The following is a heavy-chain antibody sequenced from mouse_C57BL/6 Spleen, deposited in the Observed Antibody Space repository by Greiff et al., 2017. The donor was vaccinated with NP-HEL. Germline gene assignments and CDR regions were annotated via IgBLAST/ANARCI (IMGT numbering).Heavy chain of an antibody. J-gene: IGHJ3*01. CDR3: ARRHVNSSGPWFAY. V-gene: IGHV1-55*01. CDR2: IYPGSGST. CDR1: GYTFTSYW. D-gene: IGHD3-2*02. Sequence: QVQLQQPGAELVKPGASVKMSCKASGYTFTSYWITWVKQRPGQGLEWIGDIYPGSGSTNYNEKFKSKATLPVDTSSSTAYMQLSSLTSEDSAVYYCARRHVNSSGPWFAYWGQGTLVTVSA.